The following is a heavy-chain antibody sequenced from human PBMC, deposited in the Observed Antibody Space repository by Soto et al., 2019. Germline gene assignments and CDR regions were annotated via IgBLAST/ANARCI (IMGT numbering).Heavy chain of an antibody. Sequence: EVHLLESGGDLVQPGGSLRLSCTASGLTFSTYAMSWVRQAPGKGLEWVSAIGGSGTGGRTYYADSVKGRFTISRDNSKNTVYLHMNSLRADDTAVDYCAKSPWGLDGYNSDYSGMDVWGQGTTVTVSS. CDR1: GLTFSTYA. CDR3: AKSPWGLDGYNSDYSGMDV. J-gene: IGHJ6*02. CDR2: IGGSGTGGRT. V-gene: IGHV3-23*01. D-gene: IGHD5-12*01.